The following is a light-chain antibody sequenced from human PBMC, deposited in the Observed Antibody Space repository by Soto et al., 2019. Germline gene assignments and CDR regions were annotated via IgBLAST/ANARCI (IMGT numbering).Light chain of an antibody. CDR3: QQYGSSPWT. J-gene: IGKJ1*01. Sequence: EIVLTQSPGTLSLSPGERATLSCRASQSVSSSYLAWYQQKPGQAPRLLIYGASSRSTGLPDRFSGSGSGTDFTLTISRLEPEDVGVYYCQQYGSSPWTFGQGTKVEIK. CDR2: GAS. CDR1: QSVSSSY. V-gene: IGKV3-20*01.